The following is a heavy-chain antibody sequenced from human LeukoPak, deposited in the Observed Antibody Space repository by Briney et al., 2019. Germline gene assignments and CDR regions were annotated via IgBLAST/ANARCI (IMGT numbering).Heavy chain of an antibody. V-gene: IGHV4-4*09. Sequence: PSETLSLSCTVSGGSNNGYYWSWIRQPPGKGLEWIGYTHPSGNTNYSPSLKSRVTISIDTSRNQFSLKLSSVTAADTAVYYCARKAPKKGWFDPWGQGTLVTASS. CDR2: THPSGNT. J-gene: IGHJ5*02. CDR1: GGSNNGYY. CDR3: ARKAPKKGWFDP.